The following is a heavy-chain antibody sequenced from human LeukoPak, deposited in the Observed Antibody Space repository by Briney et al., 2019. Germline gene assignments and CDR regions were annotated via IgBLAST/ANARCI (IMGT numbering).Heavy chain of an antibody. J-gene: IGHJ3*02. D-gene: IGHD2-8*01. CDR2: IYYSGST. Sequence: SETLSLTRTVSGGSNSSTINHWGWIRQPPGKGLEWIATIYYSGSTYYNPSLKSRVTIFVDMSKTQFSLRLSSVTAADTAVYYCARHPTFCTNGACYTEGFDIWGQGTKVTVSS. V-gene: IGHV4-39*01. CDR3: ARHPTFCTNGACYTEGFDI. CDR1: GGSNSSTINH.